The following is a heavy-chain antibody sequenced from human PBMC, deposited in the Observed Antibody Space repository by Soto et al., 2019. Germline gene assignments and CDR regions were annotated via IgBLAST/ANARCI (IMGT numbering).Heavy chain of an antibody. J-gene: IGHJ4*02. CDR3: AKDRVTMVRGVITRPDY. CDR1: GFTFSSYG. CDR2: ISYDGSNK. Sequence: GGSLRLSCAASGFTFSSYGMHWVRQAPGKELEWVAVISYDGSNKYYADSVKGRFTISRDNSKNTLYLQMNSLRAEDTAVYYCAKDRVTMVRGVITRPDYWGQGTLVTVSS. V-gene: IGHV3-30*18. D-gene: IGHD3-10*01.